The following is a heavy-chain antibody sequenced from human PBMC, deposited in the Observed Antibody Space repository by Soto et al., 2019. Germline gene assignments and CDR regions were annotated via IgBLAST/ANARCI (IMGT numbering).Heavy chain of an antibody. Sequence: ASVKVSCKVSGYTLTELSMHWVRQAPGKGLEWMGGFDPEDGETIYAQKFQGRVTMTEDTSTDTAYMELSSLRSEDTAVYYCATSRSETYYYDSSGYYFDYWGQGTLVTVSS. CDR1: GYTLTELS. D-gene: IGHD3-22*01. CDR2: FDPEDGET. J-gene: IGHJ4*02. CDR3: ATSRSETYYYDSSGYYFDY. V-gene: IGHV1-24*01.